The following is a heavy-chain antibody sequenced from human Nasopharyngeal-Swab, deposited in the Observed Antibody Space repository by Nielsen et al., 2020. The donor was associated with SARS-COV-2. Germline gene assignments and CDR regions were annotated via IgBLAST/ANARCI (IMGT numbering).Heavy chain of an antibody. CDR1: GGSISSVVYY. D-gene: IGHD6-19*01. CDR3: ARATTPIAVAGPRGWYFDL. V-gene: IGHV4-31*03. Sequence: SETLSLTCTVSGGSISSVVYYWSWIRQHPGKGLAWIGYLYYSCSTYYNPSLKSRVTISVDTSKNQFSLKLSSVTAADTAVYCCARATTPIAVAGPRGWYFDLWGRGTLVTVSS. CDR2: LYYSCST. J-gene: IGHJ2*01.